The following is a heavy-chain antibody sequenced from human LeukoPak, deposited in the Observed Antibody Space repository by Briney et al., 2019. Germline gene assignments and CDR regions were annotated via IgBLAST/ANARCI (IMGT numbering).Heavy chain of an antibody. J-gene: IGHJ6*03. V-gene: IGHV3-48*01. CDR2: ISSSSSTI. CDR3: ARDLNYYYYMDV. CDR1: GFTFSSYS. Sequence: GGSLRLSCAASGFTFSSYSMNWVRQAPGKGLEWVSYISSSSSTIYYADSVKGRFTISRDNAKNSLYLQMNSLRAEDTAVYYCARDLNYYYYMDVWGKGTTVTVSS.